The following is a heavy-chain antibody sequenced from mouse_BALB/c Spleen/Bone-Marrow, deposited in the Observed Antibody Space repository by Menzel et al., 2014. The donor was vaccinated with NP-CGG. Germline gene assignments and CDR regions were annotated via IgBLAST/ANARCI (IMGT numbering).Heavy chain of an antibody. J-gene: IGHJ3*01. CDR2: INNGGTYT. CDR1: GFTFSSYG. CDR3: ALNWDSAY. D-gene: IGHD4-1*02. Sequence: EVKLMESGGDLVKPGGSLKLSCAASGFTFSSYGMSWVRQTPDKRLEWVATINNGGTYTYYPDSVKWRFTISRDNAKNTLYLQMSSLKFEDTAMYYCALNWDSAYWGQGTLVTVSA. V-gene: IGHV5-6*01.